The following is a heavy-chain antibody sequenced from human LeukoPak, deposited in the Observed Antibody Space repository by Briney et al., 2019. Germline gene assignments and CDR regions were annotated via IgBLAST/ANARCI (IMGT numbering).Heavy chain of an antibody. Sequence: GGSLRLSCAASGFTVSSNYMSWVRQAPGKGLEWVSVIYSGGSTYYADSVKGRFTISRDNSKNTLYLQINSLRAEDMAVYYCARSSYSSSSSVWGQGTMVTVSS. V-gene: IGHV3-53*01. D-gene: IGHD6-6*01. J-gene: IGHJ3*01. CDR3: ARSSYSSSSSV. CDR1: GFTVSSNY. CDR2: IYSGGST.